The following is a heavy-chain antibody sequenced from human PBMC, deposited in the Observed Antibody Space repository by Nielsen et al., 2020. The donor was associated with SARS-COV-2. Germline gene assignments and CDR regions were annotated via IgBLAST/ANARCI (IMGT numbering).Heavy chain of an antibody. J-gene: IGHJ3*02. Sequence: SETLSLTCTVSGGSISSYYWSWIRQPPGKGLEWIGYIYYSGRTTYNPSLKSRVTISVDTSKNQFSLRLRSVTAADTAVYYCARVRITMIVVVDAFDIWGQGTMVTVSS. CDR3: ARVRITMIVVVDAFDI. V-gene: IGHV4-59*01. CDR1: GGSISSYY. CDR2: IYYSGRT. D-gene: IGHD3-22*01.